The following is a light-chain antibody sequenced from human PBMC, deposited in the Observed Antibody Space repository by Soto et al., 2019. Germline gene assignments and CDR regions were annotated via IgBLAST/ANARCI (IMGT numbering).Light chain of an antibody. V-gene: IGKV3D-15*01. CDR3: QQYNNWPPLT. Sequence: EIVMTQSPATLSVSPGERATLSCRASQSVSNNLAWYQQKPGQAPRLLIYGASTRATGIPARFSGSGSGTEFTLTISSLQTEDFEVYYCQQYNNWPPLTFGGGTKVEIK. CDR1: QSVSNN. J-gene: IGKJ4*01. CDR2: GAS.